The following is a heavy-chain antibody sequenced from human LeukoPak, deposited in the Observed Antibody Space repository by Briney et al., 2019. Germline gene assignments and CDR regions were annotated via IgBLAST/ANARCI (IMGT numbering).Heavy chain of an antibody. V-gene: IGHV1-8*01. Sequence: ASVKVSCKASGYTFTSYDINWVRQATGQGLEWMGWMNPNSGNTGYAQKFQGRVTMTRNTSISTAYMELSSLRSEDTAVYYCARENYDFWSGYLYYYYGMDDWGQGTTVTVSS. CDR1: GYTFTSYD. CDR3: ARENYDFWSGYLYYYYGMDD. J-gene: IGHJ6*02. D-gene: IGHD3-3*01. CDR2: MNPNSGNT.